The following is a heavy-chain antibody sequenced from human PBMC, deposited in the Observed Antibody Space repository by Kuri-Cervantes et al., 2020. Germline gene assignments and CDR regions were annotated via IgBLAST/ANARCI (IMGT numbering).Heavy chain of an antibody. Sequence: LRLSCTVSGGSISSGDYYWSWIRQPPGKGLEWIGYIYYSGSTYYNPSLKSRVTISVDTSKNQFSLKLSSVTAADTAVYYCAGYSSGWYPTVFDYYHYYGMDVWGQGTTVTVSS. J-gene: IGHJ6*02. CDR2: IYYSGST. CDR3: AGYSSGWYPTVFDYYHYYGMDV. D-gene: IGHD6-19*01. CDR1: GGSISSGDYY. V-gene: IGHV4-30-4*01.